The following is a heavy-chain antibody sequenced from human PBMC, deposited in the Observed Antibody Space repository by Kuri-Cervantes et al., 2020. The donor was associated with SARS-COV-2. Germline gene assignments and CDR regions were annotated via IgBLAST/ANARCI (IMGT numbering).Heavy chain of an antibody. D-gene: IGHD2-2*01. Sequence: GGSLRLSCAASGFTFSDYEMNWVRQAPGKGLEWVSYISISGSTIYYADSVKGRFTISRDNAKNSLYLQMNSLRAEDTAVYYCAKKGVGSSTSTVYYYYYMDVWGKGTTVTVSS. CDR3: AKKGVGSSTSTVYYYYYMDV. CDR2: ISISGSTI. CDR1: GFTFSDYE. J-gene: IGHJ6*03. V-gene: IGHV3-48*03.